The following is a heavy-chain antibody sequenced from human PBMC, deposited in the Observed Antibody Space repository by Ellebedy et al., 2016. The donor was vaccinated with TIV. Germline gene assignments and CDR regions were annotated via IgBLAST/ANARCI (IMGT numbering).Heavy chain of an antibody. CDR2: IWYDGGNK. J-gene: IGHJ4*02. Sequence: GESLKISCAASGFTFSSYWMHWVRQAPGKGLEWVAFIWYDGGNKYYADSVKGRFTISRDNSKNTLYLQMNNVGAEDTAVFYCARNRHVDRGDCLDHWGQGTLVTVSS. D-gene: IGHD2-21*02. V-gene: IGHV3-33*08. CDR1: GFTFSSYW. CDR3: ARNRHVDRGDCLDH.